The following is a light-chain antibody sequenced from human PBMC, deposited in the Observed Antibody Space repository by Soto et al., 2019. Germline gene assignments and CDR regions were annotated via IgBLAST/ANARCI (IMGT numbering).Light chain of an antibody. J-gene: IGKJ2*01. CDR2: GAS. CDR3: QQHNYWPS. V-gene: IGKV3-15*01. CDR1: QSVSSN. Sequence: EIVMTQSPATLSVSPGERATLSCRASQSVSSNLAWYQQKPGQAPRLLLYGASTRATGIPGRFSGSGSGTEFTFTITSLQSEDFAVYYCQQHNYWPSFGQGTKLEIK.